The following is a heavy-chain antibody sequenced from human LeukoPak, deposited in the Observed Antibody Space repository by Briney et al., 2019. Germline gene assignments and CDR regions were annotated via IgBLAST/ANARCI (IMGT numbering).Heavy chain of an antibody. D-gene: IGHD2-15*01. CDR3: ARAGGSGDFDY. CDR1: GFTFSNYW. CDR2: IKQDGSER. J-gene: IGHJ4*02. Sequence: GGSLRLSCAASGFTFSNYWMSWVRQAPGKGLEWVANIKQDGSERYYVDSVKGRFTISRDNAKNSLYLQMTSLRAGDTAVYYCARAGGSGDFDYWGQGTLVTVSS. V-gene: IGHV3-7*01.